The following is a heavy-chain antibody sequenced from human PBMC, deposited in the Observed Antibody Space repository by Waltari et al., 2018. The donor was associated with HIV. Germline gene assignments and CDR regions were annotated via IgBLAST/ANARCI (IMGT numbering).Heavy chain of an antibody. D-gene: IGHD2-15*01. CDR2: SSAIVGTT. CDR1: GFTFSNYA. J-gene: IGHJ4*02. V-gene: IGHV3-23*01. CDR3: AKAPLRRSSVGGEGPSHFEY. Sequence: EVQLLDSGGGLVRPGGSLRVPCATSGFTFSNYAMSWVRKAPGKGPEWCSGSSAIVGTTYYADSVMGRFTIARDNFKNTLHLQMNGLRAEDTAIYYCAKAPLRRSSVGGEGPSHFEYWGQGTLVTVSS.